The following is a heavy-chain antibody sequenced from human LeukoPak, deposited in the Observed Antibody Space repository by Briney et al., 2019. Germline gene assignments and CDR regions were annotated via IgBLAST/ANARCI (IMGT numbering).Heavy chain of an antibody. J-gene: IGHJ4*02. CDR1: GLTFSSHW. CDR2: ITNDGSST. CDR3: ARAARGGLRNVFTGYYFDY. Sequence: QPGGSLRLSCAASGLTFSSHWMHWVRQAPGKGLVWVSRITNDGSSTTYADSVKGRFTISRDNSKNTLYLQMNSLRAEDTAVYYCARAARGGLRNVFTGYYFDYWGQGTLVTVSS. V-gene: IGHV3-74*01. D-gene: IGHD4-17*01.